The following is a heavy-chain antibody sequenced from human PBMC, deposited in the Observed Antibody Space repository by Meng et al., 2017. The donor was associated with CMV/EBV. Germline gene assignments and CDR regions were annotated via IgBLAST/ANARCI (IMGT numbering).Heavy chain of an antibody. V-gene: IGHV3-33*01. CDR3: AREPYSGSYYFDY. J-gene: IGHJ4*02. Sequence: AYGFTFSSYGMHWVRQAPGKGLEWVAVIWYDGSNKYYADSVKGRFTISRDNSKNTLYLQMNSLRAEDTAVYYCAREPYSGSYYFDYWGQGTLVTVSS. D-gene: IGHD1-26*01. CDR2: IWYDGSNK. CDR1: GFTFSSYG.